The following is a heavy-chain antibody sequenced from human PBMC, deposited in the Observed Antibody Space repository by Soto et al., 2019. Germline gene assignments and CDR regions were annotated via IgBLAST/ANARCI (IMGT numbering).Heavy chain of an antibody. CDR3: AGYYYDSSCYGAVDD. CDR2: ISYDGSNK. V-gene: IGHV3-30-3*01. J-gene: IGHJ4*02. Sequence: QVQLVESGGGVVQPGRSLRLSCAASGFTFSSYAMHWVRQAPGKGLEWVAVISYDGSNKYYADSVKGRFTISRDNSKNTLYLQMNSLRAEDTAVYYCAGYYYDSSCYGAVDDWGQGTLVTVSS. CDR1: GFTFSSYA. D-gene: IGHD3-22*01.